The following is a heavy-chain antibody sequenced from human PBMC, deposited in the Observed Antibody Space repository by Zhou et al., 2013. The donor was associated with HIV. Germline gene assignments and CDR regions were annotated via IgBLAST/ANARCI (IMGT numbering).Heavy chain of an antibody. J-gene: IGHJ5*02. Sequence: QVQLVQSGPEVKKPGASVKVSCKASGYTFTDYFMHWVRQAPGQGLEWMGWINPNSGDTNYAQKFQGRVTMTRDTSITTAYMELSRLTSDDTAVYYCARLSLAWGGRWFDPWGQGAPGQRLL. CDR3: ARLSLAWGGRWFDP. D-gene: IGHD7-27*01. V-gene: IGHV1-2*02. CDR1: GYTFTDYF. CDR2: INPNSGDT.